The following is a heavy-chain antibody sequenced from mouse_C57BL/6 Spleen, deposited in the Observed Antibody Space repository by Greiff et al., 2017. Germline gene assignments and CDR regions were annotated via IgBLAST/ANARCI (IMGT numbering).Heavy chain of an antibody. V-gene: IGHV1-77*01. J-gene: IGHJ4*01. D-gene: IGHD3-2*01. CDR2: LGPGSGST. CDR1: GYTFTNYY. Sequence: QVQLQQSGAELVKPGASVKISCKASGYTFTNYYINWVKQRPGQGLEWIGKLGPGSGSTYYNEKFKGKATLTADKSSSTAYMQLSSLTSEDSAVYFCARGEDSSYAMDYWGQGTSVTVSS. CDR3: ARGEDSSYAMDY.